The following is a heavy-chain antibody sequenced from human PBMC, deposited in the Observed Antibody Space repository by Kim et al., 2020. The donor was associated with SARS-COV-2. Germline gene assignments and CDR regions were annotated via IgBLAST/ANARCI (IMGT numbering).Heavy chain of an antibody. D-gene: IGHD3-3*01. V-gene: IGHV1-69*13. J-gene: IGHJ6*02. CDR2: IIPIFGTA. Sequence: SVKVSCKASGGTFSSYAISWVRQAPGQGLEWMGGIIPIFGTANYAQKFQGRVTITADESTSTAYMELSSLRSEDTAVYYCARDLFRRRIRFLEWFQGGYYYYYYGMDVWGQGTTVTVSS. CDR3: ARDLFRRRIRFLEWFQGGYYYYYYGMDV. CDR1: GGTFSSYA.